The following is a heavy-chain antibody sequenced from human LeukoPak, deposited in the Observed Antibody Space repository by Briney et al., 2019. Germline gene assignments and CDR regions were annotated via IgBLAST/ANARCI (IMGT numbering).Heavy chain of an antibody. Sequence: SETLSLTCTVSGDSISSYYWSWIRQPAGKELEWIGRISTSGSTNYNPSLKSRVTMSVDTSKSQFSLKLSSVTAADTAVYYCARDGGYSSRDYWGQGTLVTVSS. CDR3: ARDGGYSSRDY. CDR2: ISTSGST. CDR1: GDSISSYY. V-gene: IGHV4-4*07. D-gene: IGHD6-19*01. J-gene: IGHJ4*02.